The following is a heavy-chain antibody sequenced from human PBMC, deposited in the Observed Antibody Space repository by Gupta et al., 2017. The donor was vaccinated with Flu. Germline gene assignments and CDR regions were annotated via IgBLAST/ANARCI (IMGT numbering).Heavy chain of an antibody. CDR2: IYYSGST. Sequence: QLQLQESGPGLVKPSETLSLICTVAGGSISTSSYYWGWIRQPPGKGLECIGTIYYSGSTFYNPSLKSRVTISVDTSKTQFSLKLTSVTVADTAVYYCARYCSSSNCYRGFDYWGQGSLVTVSS. CDR3: ARYCSSSNCYRGFDY. CDR1: GGSISTSSYY. V-gene: IGHV4-39*01. J-gene: IGHJ4*02. D-gene: IGHD2-2*01.